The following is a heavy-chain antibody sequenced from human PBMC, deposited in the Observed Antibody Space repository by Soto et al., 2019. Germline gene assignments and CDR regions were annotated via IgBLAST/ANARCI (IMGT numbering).Heavy chain of an antibody. V-gene: IGHV1-18*03. Sequence: QVQLVQSGAELKKPGASVKVSCRASGFTFTSFGFGWVRQAPGQGLEWMGWINGYNGNRNYAQKFRGRLTMTTDTSTDTAYMELKYLRSDDMAVYYCARDGDFWGGYYDHWGQGTLVTVSS. D-gene: IGHD3-3*01. CDR1: GFTFTSFG. CDR3: ARDGDFWGGYYDH. J-gene: IGHJ4*02. CDR2: INGYNGNR.